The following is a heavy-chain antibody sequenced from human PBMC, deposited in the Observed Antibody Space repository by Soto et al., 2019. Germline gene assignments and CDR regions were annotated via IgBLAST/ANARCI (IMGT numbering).Heavy chain of an antibody. J-gene: IGHJ6*02. D-gene: IGHD2-15*01. CDR2: ISYDGSNK. Sequence: QVQLVESGGGVVQPGRSLRLSCAASGFTFSSYGMHWVRQAPGEGLEWVAVISYDGSNKYYADSVKGRFTISRDNSKNTLYLQMNSLRAEDTAVYYCAKDLPDIVVVVAATRGYYYGMDVWGQGTTVTVSS. CDR3: AKDLPDIVVVVAATRGYYYGMDV. CDR1: GFTFSSYG. V-gene: IGHV3-30*18.